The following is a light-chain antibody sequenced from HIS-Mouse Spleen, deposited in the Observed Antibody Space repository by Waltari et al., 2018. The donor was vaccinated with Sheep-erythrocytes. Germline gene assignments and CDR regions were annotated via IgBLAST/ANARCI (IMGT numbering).Light chain of an antibody. V-gene: IGKV1D-13*01. Sequence: AIQLTQYPSPLPASVGDRVPITCRASQGISSALAWYQQKPGKAPKLLIYDASSLESGVPSRFSGSGSGTDFTLTISSLQPEDFATYYCQQFNNYPRTFGQGTKVEIK. J-gene: IGKJ1*01. CDR3: QQFNNYPRT. CDR1: QGISSA. CDR2: DAS.